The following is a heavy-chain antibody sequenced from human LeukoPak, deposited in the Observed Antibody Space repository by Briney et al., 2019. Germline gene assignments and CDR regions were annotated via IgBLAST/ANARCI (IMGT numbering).Heavy chain of an antibody. Sequence: GGSLRLSCAASGFTFSNYWMHWVRQAPGKGLEWVSVIYSGGDTYYADSVKGRFTISRDNSKNTLYLQMNSLRAEDTAVYYCARDRRDGYTYYFDYWGQGTLVTVSS. CDR2: IYSGGDT. D-gene: IGHD5-24*01. CDR1: GFTFSNYW. J-gene: IGHJ4*02. V-gene: IGHV3-53*01. CDR3: ARDRRDGYTYYFDY.